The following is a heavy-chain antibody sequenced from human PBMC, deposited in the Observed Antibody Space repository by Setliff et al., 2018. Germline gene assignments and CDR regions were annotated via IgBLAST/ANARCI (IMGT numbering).Heavy chain of an antibody. CDR1: GYTFTTYA. Sequence: ASVKVSCKASGYTFTTYAMGWMRQAPGQRLEWMGWINTNTGNPSYAQGFTGRVVFSLDTSVSTAYLQISSLKPEETAVYYCARASRFGTVKWRGDYYMDVWGKGTTVTVSS. J-gene: IGHJ6*03. V-gene: IGHV7-4-1*02. D-gene: IGHD3-10*01. CDR2: INTNTGNP. CDR3: ARASRFGTVKWRGDYYMDV.